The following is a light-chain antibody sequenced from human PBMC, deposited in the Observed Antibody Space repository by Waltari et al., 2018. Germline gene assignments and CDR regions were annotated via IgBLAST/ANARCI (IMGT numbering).Light chain of an antibody. J-gene: IGLJ3*02. Sequence: QSALTQTATVSGSPGQSITISCTGSSSDVGKYNLVSWYRQHPDEAPKLIIYDVNKRPLGVSNRFSGSKSGNTASLTISGLQAADEADYYCCSYAGSSVSVFGGGTK. CDR3: CSYAGSSVSV. V-gene: IGLV2-23*02. CDR2: DVN. CDR1: SSDVGKYNL.